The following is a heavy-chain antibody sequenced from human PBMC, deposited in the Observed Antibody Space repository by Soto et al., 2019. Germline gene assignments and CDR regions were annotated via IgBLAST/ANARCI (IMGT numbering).Heavy chain of an antibody. J-gene: IGHJ4*02. Sequence: EVQVLESGGGLVQPGGSLRLSCAASEFTFSTYAMSWVRQAPGKGLEWVSGISGSGGGTYYADSVKGRFTISRDNSKNTVYLQMNSLRAEDTAVYYCAKPHREGYSTAFFHHWGQGTLVTVSS. D-gene: IGHD4-4*01. V-gene: IGHV3-23*01. CDR2: ISGSGGGT. CDR1: EFTFSTYA. CDR3: AKPHREGYSTAFFHH.